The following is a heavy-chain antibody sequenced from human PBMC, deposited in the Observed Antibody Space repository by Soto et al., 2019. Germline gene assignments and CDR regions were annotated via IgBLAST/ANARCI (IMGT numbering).Heavy chain of an antibody. D-gene: IGHD3-10*01. Sequence: SETLSLTCAVYGGSFSGYYWSWIRQPPGKGLEWIGEINHSGSTNYNPSLKSRVTISVDTSKNQFSLKLSSVTAADTAMYYCARAPRITMVRGVIDRWFDPWGQGTLVTVSS. CDR2: INHSGST. J-gene: IGHJ5*02. CDR1: GGSFSGYY. V-gene: IGHV4-34*01. CDR3: ARAPRITMVRGVIDRWFDP.